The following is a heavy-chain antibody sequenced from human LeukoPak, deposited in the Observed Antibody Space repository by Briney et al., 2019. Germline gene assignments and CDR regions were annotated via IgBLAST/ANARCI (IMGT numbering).Heavy chain of an antibody. Sequence: SETLSLTCTVSGDSINSYYWSCIRQTPGKGREWIGYIYCSGSTNYNPSLKSRVTISVDTSKNHFSLKLSSVTAADTAVYYCARGAPDFWSGSPFGYWGQGTLVTVSS. CDR3: ARGAPDFWSGSPFGY. CDR1: GDSINSYY. J-gene: IGHJ4*02. V-gene: IGHV4-59*01. D-gene: IGHD3-3*01. CDR2: IYCSGST.